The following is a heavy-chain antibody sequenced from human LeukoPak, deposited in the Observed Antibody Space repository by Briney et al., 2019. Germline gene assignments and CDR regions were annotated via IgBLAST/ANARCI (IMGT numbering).Heavy chain of an antibody. D-gene: IGHD1-26*01. CDR3: ARPDFGSYDFDY. CDR1: GYTFTGYY. CDR2: INPNSGGT. Sequence: ASVKVSCKAPGYTFTGYYMHWVRQAPGQGLEWMGWINPNSGGTNYAQKFQGRVTMTRDTSISTAYMELSRLRSDDTAVYYCARPDFGSYDFDYWGQGTLVTVSS. V-gene: IGHV1-2*02. J-gene: IGHJ4*02.